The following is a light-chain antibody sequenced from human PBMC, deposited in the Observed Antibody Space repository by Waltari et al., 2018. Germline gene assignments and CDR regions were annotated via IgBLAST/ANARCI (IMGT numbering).Light chain of an antibody. CDR3: SSYTTNSTYV. Sequence: QSALTQPASVSGSPGQSITISCTGSSSAVGAYKYVPWSQQHPGKAPKLLIYDVSARPSGVSNRFSASKSGNTASLTISGLQAEDEADYYCSSYTTNSTYVFGTGTKVTVL. J-gene: IGLJ1*01. CDR1: SSAVGAYKY. V-gene: IGLV2-14*03. CDR2: DVS.